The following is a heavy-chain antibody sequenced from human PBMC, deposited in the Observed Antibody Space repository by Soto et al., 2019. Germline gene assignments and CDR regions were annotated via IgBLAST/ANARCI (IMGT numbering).Heavy chain of an antibody. D-gene: IGHD1-1*01. CDR2: ISAHNGNT. CDR3: ASWRYGDY. Sequence: QVHLVQSGAEVKKPGASVKVSCKGSGYIFTTYGITWVRQAPGQGLEWMGWISAHNGNTNYAQKLQGRVTVTRDTSTSTAYMELRNLRSDYTAGYYCASWRYGDYWGQGALVTVSS. J-gene: IGHJ4*02. V-gene: IGHV1-18*01. CDR1: GYIFTTYG.